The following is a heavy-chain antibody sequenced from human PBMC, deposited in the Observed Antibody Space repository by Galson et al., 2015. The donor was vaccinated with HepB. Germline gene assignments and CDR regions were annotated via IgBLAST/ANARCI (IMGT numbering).Heavy chain of an antibody. CDR2: IWLDGSNR. Sequence: SLRLSCAASGFTFSSNNMHWVRQAPGKGLEWVAVIWLDGSNRYHADSVKGRFTISRDNSKYTLFLQMSSLRVEDTAVYYCARDKDDAMDVWGQGTTVTVSS. D-gene: IGHD2-15*01. J-gene: IGHJ6*02. CDR1: GFTFSSNN. V-gene: IGHV3-33*08. CDR3: ARDKDDAMDV.